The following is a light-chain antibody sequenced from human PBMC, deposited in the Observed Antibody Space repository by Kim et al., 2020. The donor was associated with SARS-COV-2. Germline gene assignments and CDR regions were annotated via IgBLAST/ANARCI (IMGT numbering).Light chain of an antibody. CDR2: DAS. J-gene: IGKJ4*01. V-gene: IGKV3-11*01. CDR3: HHRSDWPLT. CDR1: RSVSTF. Sequence: EIVLTQSPATLSLSPGERATLSCRASRSVSTFLAWYQQKPGQAPRLLIYDASNRATGIPPRFSGSGSGTDFTLTISSLEPDDFAVYYCHHRSDWPLTFGGGTKVEI.